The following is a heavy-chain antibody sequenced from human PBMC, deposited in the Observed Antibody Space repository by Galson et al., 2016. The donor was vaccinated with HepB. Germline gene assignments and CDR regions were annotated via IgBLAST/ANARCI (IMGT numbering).Heavy chain of an antibody. J-gene: IGHJ4*02. CDR1: GYSFTAYY. D-gene: IGHD1-26*01. CDR3: ARAASIVGATQLGDY. V-gene: IGHV1-2*02. CDR2: INPKSGGT. Sequence: SVKVSCKASGYSFTAYYIHWVRQAPGQRLEWMGWINPKSGGTNYAQKFWGRVTMTRDTSISTAYMELSSLRSDDAAVYYCARAASIVGATQLGDYWGQGTLVTVSS.